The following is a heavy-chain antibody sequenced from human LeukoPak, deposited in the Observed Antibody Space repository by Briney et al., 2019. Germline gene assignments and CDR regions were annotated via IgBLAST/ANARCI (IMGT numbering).Heavy chain of an antibody. J-gene: IGHJ4*02. V-gene: IGHV3-23*01. CDR3: ARGRGIAAAGPPDY. CDR1: GFTFSSYA. D-gene: IGHD6-13*01. CDR2: ISGSGGST. Sequence: GGSLRLSCAASGFTFSSYAMSWVRQAPGKGLEWVSAISGSGGSTFYADSVKGRFTISRDNSKNTLFLQMNSLRGEDTAVYYCARGRGIAAAGPPDYWGQGTLVTVSS.